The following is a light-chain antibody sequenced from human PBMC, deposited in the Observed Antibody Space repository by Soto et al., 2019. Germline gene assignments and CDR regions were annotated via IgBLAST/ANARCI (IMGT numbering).Light chain of an antibody. CDR1: QGIRND. V-gene: IGKV1-17*01. J-gene: IGKJ1*01. Sequence: DIHMTQSPSPLSAFVGDKVTITWRASQGIRNDLGWYQQKPGKAPRRLIYAASSLQSGVPSRFSGSGSGTEFTLTISRLEPEDFAVYYCQQYGSSSWTFGQGTKVDIK. CDR3: QQYGSSSWT. CDR2: AAS.